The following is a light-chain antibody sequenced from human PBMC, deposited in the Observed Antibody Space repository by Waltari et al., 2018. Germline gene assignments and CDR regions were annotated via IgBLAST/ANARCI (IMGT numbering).Light chain of an antibody. CDR3: QVWDTSNDHVV. V-gene: IGLV3-21*02. CDR2: DDR. Sequence: SYVLTQSPSVSVAPGQPTRLICGGNNIGSKAVHWYQQKPGQAPVLVVYDDRDRPSGIPERFSGSNSGNTATLTISGVAAGDEADYYCQVWDTSNDHVVFGGGTKLTVL. CDR1: NIGSKA. J-gene: IGLJ2*01.